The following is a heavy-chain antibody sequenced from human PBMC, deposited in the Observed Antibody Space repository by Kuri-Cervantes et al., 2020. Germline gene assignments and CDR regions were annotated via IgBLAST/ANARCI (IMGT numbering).Heavy chain of an antibody. CDR3: ARGAFHAGGRGMDV. CDR1: GYTFTSYD. V-gene: IGHV1-8*01. J-gene: IGHJ6*02. Sequence: ASVKVSCKASGYTFTSYDINWVRQATGQGLEWMGWMNPNSGNTGYAQKFQGRVTMTRNTSISTAYMELSSLRSEDTAVYYCARGAFHAGGRGMDVWGQGTTVTVSS. CDR2: MNPNSGNT. D-gene: IGHD3-16*01.